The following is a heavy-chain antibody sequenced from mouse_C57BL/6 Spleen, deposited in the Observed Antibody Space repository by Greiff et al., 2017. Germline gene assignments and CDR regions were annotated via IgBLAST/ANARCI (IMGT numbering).Heavy chain of an antibody. CDR2: IYPRSGNT. V-gene: IGHV1-81*01. Sequence: QVQLKQSGAELARPGASVKLSCTASGYTFTSYGISWVQQRTGQGLEWIGEIYPRSGNTYYNEKFKGKATLTADQSSSTAYMELRSLTSEDSAFYFGARGSYDYDAAMGNWGQGTSGTVSS. D-gene: IGHD2-4*01. CDR1: GYTFTSYG. J-gene: IGHJ4*01. CDR3: ARGSYDYDAAMGN.